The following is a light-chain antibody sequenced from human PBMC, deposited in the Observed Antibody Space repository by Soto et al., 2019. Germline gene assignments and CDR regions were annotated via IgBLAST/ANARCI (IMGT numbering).Light chain of an antibody. J-gene: IGLJ1*01. V-gene: IGLV2-23*02. CDR1: SSDVGSYNL. CDR2: EVT. CDR3: CSYTGSSTYV. Sequence: QSALTQPASVSGSPGQSITISCTGTSSDVGSYNLVSWYQQHPGKAPKLMIYEVTKRPSGVSNRFSGSKSGNTASLTISGLQAEDEAYYYCCSYTGSSTYVFGNGTKVTVL.